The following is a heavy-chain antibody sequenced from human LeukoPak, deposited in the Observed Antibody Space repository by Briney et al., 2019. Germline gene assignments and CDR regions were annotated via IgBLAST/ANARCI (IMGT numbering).Heavy chain of an antibody. D-gene: IGHD5-18*01. CDR3: AKDADTATIIYWYFDL. CDR2: ISDDGRNK. J-gene: IGHJ2*01. V-gene: IGHV3-30*18. CDR1: GFSFRNYG. Sequence: GGSLRLSCAASGFSFRNYGMHWVRQAPGKGLEWVAVISDDGRNKYYADSVRGRFTISRDNSNNMLYLQMNNLRPEDTAVYHCAKDADTATIIYWYFDLWGRGTLVTASS.